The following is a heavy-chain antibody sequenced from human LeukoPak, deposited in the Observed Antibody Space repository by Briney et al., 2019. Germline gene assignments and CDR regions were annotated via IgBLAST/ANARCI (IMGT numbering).Heavy chain of an antibody. D-gene: IGHD6-13*01. CDR2: ISSSSSTI. CDR3: ARDRRGYSSSWSH. V-gene: IGHV3-48*04. J-gene: IGHJ4*02. Sequence: GGSLRLSCAASGFTFSSYSMNWVRQAPGKGLEWVSYISSSSSTIYYADSVKGRFTISRDNAKNSLYLQMNSLRAEDTAVYYCARDRRGYSSSWSHWGQGTLVTVSS. CDR1: GFTFSSYS.